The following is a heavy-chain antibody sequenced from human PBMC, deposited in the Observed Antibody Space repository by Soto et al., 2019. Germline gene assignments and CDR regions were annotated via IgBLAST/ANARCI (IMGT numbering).Heavy chain of an antibody. J-gene: IGHJ5*02. CDR3: VRVGYGYSYGRGFDP. D-gene: IGHD5-18*01. V-gene: IGHV3-23*01. CDR1: GFTFSSYA. Sequence: GGSLRLSCAASGFTFSSYAMRWVRQAPGKGLEWVSAISGSGGSTYYADSVKGRFTISRDNSKNTLFLQMNSLRFEDTALYFCVRVGYGYSYGRGFDPWGQGTVVTVSS. CDR2: ISGSGGST.